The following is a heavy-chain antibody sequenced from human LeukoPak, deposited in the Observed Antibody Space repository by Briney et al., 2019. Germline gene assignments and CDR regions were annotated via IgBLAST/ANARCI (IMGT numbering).Heavy chain of an antibody. D-gene: IGHD2-15*01. CDR1: GFTFSSHS. J-gene: IGHJ4*02. Sequence: GGSLRLSCAASGFTFSSHSMGWVRQAPGKGLEWVSSITSTSSYIYYADSVKGRFIISRDNPKNSLYLQMSSLRAEDTAVYYCARGEVKSLVVATTDYWGQGTLVTVSS. V-gene: IGHV3-21*01. CDR3: ARGEVKSLVVATTDY. CDR2: ITSTSSYI.